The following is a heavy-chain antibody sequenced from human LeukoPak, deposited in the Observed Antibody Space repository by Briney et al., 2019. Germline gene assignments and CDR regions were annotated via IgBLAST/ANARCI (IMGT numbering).Heavy chain of an antibody. V-gene: IGHV1-18*01. CDR2: ISGYNGNT. D-gene: IGHD3-22*01. Sequence: ASVKVSCKASGYTFSSYGISWVRQAPGQALEWMGWISGYNGNTNYAQKLQGRVTMTTDTSTSTAYMELRSLRSDDTAVYYCARDFHSSGYYHYFHYWGQGTLVTVSS. J-gene: IGHJ4*02. CDR1: GYTFSSYG. CDR3: ARDFHSSGYYHYFHY.